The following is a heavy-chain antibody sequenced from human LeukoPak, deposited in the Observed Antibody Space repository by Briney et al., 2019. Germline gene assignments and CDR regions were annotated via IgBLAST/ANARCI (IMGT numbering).Heavy chain of an antibody. CDR1: GFTFSSYS. CDR3: ARDHYDYVWGAQGFDY. Sequence: PGGSLRLSCAASGFTFSSYSMNWVRQAPGKGLEWVSYISSSGSTIYYADSVKGRFTISRDNAKNSLYLQMNSLRAEDTAVYYCARDHYDYVWGAQGFDYWGQGTLVTVSS. V-gene: IGHV3-48*04. J-gene: IGHJ4*02. CDR2: ISSSGSTI. D-gene: IGHD3-16*01.